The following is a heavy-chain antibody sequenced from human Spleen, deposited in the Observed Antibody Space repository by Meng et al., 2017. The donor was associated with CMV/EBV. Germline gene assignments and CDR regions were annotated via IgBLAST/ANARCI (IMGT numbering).Heavy chain of an antibody. J-gene: IGHJ3*02. CDR2: SNPGGTSA. V-gene: IGHV1-46*01. Sequence: NTLSSYYKHWMRQAPGQGLEWIGISNPGGTSATYAQKFRGRVTMTRDTSTRTVYMELNGLTSEDTAKYYCAREKGYSGYDEAAFKIWGQGTMVTVSS. CDR1: NTLSSYY. D-gene: IGHD5-12*01. CDR3: AREKGYSGYDEAAFKI.